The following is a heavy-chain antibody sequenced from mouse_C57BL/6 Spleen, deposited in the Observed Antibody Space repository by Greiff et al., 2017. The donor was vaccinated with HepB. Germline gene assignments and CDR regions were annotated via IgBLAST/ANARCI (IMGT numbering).Heavy chain of an antibody. D-gene: IGHD1-1*01. CDR3: ARDKSYYGSSERYFDV. J-gene: IGHJ1*03. V-gene: IGHV5-4*01. CDR1: GFTFSSYA. Sequence: EVQGVESGGGLVKPGGSLKLSCAASGFTFSSYAMSWVRQTPEKRLEWVATISDGGSYTYYPDNVKGRFTISRDNAKNNLYLQMSHLKSEDTAMYYCARDKSYYGSSERYFDVWGTGTTVTVSS. CDR2: ISDGGSYT.